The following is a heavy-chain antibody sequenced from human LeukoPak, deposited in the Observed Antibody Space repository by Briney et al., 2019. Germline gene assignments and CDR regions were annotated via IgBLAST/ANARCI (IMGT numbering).Heavy chain of an antibody. Sequence: SETLSLTCTVSGGSVSSGTYYWSWIRQPPGKELEWIGYISYSGTNNYNPSLKSRVTISKDTSKNQFSLKLSSVTAADTAVYYCARVRGYSGYDLGLNYFDYWGQGTLVTVSS. CDR2: ISYSGTN. CDR3: ARVRGYSGYDLGLNYFDY. CDR1: GGSVSSGTYY. V-gene: IGHV4-61*01. D-gene: IGHD5-12*01. J-gene: IGHJ4*02.